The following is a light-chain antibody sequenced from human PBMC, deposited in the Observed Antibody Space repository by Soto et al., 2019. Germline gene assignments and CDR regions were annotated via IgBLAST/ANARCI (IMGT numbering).Light chain of an antibody. CDR2: ADN. CDR3: QSYDTSLSGVI. V-gene: IGLV1-40*01. CDR1: SSNIGAGYD. Sequence: SVLTQTPSVSGAPGQKITMSCTGSSSNIGAGYDVHWYQQVPGAAPRLLIYADNNRPSGVPDRFSASKSGTSASLAITGLQGDDEANYYCQSYDTSLSGVIFGAGTKVTVL. J-gene: IGLJ2*01.